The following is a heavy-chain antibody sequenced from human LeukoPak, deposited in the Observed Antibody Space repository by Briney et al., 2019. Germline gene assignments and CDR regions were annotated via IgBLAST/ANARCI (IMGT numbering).Heavy chain of an antibody. J-gene: IGHJ4*02. CDR3: ATTVTTRYYFDY. CDR2: MYYSGST. V-gene: IGHV4-39*01. Sequence: SETLSLTCTVSGGSISTSRHYWGWIRQPPRKGLEWIGSMYYSGSTYYNPSLKSRVTIYVDTYKSRFSLKLSSVTAADTAVYYCATTVTTRYYFDYWGQGALVTVSS. CDR1: GGSISTSRHY. D-gene: IGHD4-17*01.